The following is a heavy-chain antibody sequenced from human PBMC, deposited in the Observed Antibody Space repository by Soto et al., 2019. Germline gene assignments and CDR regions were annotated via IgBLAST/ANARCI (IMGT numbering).Heavy chain of an antibody. J-gene: IGHJ1*01. D-gene: IGHD4-17*01. CDR3: ADKATVTTEYFQH. Sequence: PGGSLRLSCAASGFTFSSYAMSWVRQAPGKGLEWVSAISGSGGSTYYADSVKGRFTTSRDNSKNTLYLQMNSLRAEDTAVYYCADKATVTTEYFQHWGQGTLVTVSS. V-gene: IGHV3-23*01. CDR1: GFTFSSYA. CDR2: ISGSGGST.